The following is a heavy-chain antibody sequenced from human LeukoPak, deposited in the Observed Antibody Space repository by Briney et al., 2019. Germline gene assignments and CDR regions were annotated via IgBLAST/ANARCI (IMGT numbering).Heavy chain of an antibody. CDR3: ARERTTMVRGVTYYFDY. CDR1: GFTFDDYG. J-gene: IGHJ4*02. Sequence: AGGSLRLSCAASGFTFDDYGMSWVRQAPGKGLEWVSGINWNGGSTGYADSVKGRFTISRDNAKNSLYLQMNSLRAEDTALYYCARERTTMVRGVTYYFDYWGQGTLVTVSS. CDR2: INWNGGST. D-gene: IGHD3-10*01. V-gene: IGHV3-20*04.